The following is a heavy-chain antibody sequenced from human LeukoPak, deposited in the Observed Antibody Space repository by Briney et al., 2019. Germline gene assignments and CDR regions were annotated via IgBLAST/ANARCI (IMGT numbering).Heavy chain of an antibody. V-gene: IGHV1-46*01. CDR2: INPSGGST. D-gene: IGHD6-19*01. J-gene: IGHJ4*02. CDR3: AREGSSFAFDY. CDR1: GYTFTGYY. Sequence: ASVKVSCKASGYTFTGYYMHWVRQAPGQGLEWMGIINPSGGSTSYAQKFQGRVTMTRDTSTSTVYMELSSLRSEDTAVYYCAREGSSFAFDYWGQGTLVTVSS.